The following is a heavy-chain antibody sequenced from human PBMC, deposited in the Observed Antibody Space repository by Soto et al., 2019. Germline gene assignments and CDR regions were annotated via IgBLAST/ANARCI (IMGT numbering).Heavy chain of an antibody. D-gene: IGHD1-26*01. CDR1: GFTFSSYW. CDR2: IKQDGSEK. V-gene: IGHV3-7*01. J-gene: IGHJ6*02. Sequence: PGGSLRLSCAASGFTFSSYWMSWVRQAPGKGLEWAANIKQDGSEKYYVDSVKGRFTISRDNAKNSLYLQMNSLRAEDTAVYYCARDLKWELPCYYYGMDVWGQGTTVTVSS. CDR3: ARDLKWELPCYYYGMDV.